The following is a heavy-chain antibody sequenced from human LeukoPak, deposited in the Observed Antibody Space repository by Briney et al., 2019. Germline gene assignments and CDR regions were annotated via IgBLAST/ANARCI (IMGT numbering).Heavy chain of an antibody. V-gene: IGHV3-48*04. CDR3: ARDLVRYYYDSSGYGYFDY. J-gene: IGHJ4*02. CDR1: GFTFSSYS. CDR2: IRSSSRTI. Sequence: GGSLRLSCAASGFTFSSYSMNWVRQAPGKGLEWVSYIRSSSRTIYYADSVKGRFTISRDNAKNSLYLQMNSLRAEDTAVYYCARDLVRYYYDSSGYGYFDYWGQGTLVTVSS. D-gene: IGHD3-22*01.